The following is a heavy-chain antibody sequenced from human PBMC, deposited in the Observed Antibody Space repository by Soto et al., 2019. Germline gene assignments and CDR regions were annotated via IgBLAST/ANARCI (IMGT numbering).Heavy chain of an antibody. CDR2: ISAYNGNT. CDR3: ARGYCSGGSCYSVGAFDI. V-gene: IGHV1-18*01. D-gene: IGHD2-15*01. CDR1: GFTFTSYG. Sequence: ASVKVSCKASGFTFTSYGISWVRQSPGQGLEWMGWISAYNGNTNYAQKFQGWVTMTRDTSISTAYMELSRLRSDDTAVYYCARGYCSGGSCYSVGAFDIWGQGTMVTVSS. J-gene: IGHJ3*02.